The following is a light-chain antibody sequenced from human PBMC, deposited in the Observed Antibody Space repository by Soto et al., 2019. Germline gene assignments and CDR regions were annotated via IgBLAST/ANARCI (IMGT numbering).Light chain of an antibody. CDR2: YDS. CDR1: NIGSKS. J-gene: IGLJ1*01. CDR3: QVWDSSSDHLYV. Sequence: YELTKAPSVKVVPGKTARITCGRNNIGSKSVHWYQQKPGQAPVLVIYYDSDRPSGIPERFSGSNSGNTATLTISRVEAGDEADYYCQVWDSSSDHLYVFGTGTKVTVL. V-gene: IGLV3-21*04.